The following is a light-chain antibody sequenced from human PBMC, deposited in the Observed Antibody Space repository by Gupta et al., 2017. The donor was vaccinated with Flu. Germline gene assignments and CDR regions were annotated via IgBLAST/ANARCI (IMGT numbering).Light chain of an antibody. Sequence: EIVLTQSPGTLSLSPGERASLSCRVSQSINSDYLAWYQQKPGQAPRLLIYDASSRATGIPDRFSGSGSGTDFTLTISRLEPEDFAVYYCQQFGSSPRTFGQGTKVEVK. CDR1: QSINSDY. J-gene: IGKJ1*01. CDR3: QQFGSSPRT. CDR2: DAS. V-gene: IGKV3-20*01.